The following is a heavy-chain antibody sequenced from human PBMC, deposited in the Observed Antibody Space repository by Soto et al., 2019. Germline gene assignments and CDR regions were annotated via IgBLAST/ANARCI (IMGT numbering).Heavy chain of an antibody. Sequence: SETLSLTCAVSGDSVTSNVWWSWVRQPPGKGLEWIGEAYHNGLTDYNPSLKSRVTMSVDTSKNEFSLKLTSLAAADTAIYYCARDAAVPGESDRFDYWGQGTLVTVSS. CDR1: GDSVTSNVW. V-gene: IGHV4-4*02. D-gene: IGHD6-19*01. CDR2: AYHNGLT. CDR3: ARDAAVPGESDRFDY. J-gene: IGHJ4*02.